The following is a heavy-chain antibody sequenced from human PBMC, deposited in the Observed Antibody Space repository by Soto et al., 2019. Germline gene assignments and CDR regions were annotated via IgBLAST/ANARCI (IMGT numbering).Heavy chain of an antibody. Sequence: PSETLSLTCTVSGVSIGSGDYSWSWIRQPPGKGLEWLGYIYHRGNTYYNPSLESRLTMSADRSKNQLSLKLSSVTAADTAVYYCARALPRYWFDPWGQGTLVTVSS. CDR2: IYHRGNT. J-gene: IGHJ5*02. CDR3: ARALPRYWFDP. CDR1: GVSIGSGDYS. V-gene: IGHV4-30-2*01.